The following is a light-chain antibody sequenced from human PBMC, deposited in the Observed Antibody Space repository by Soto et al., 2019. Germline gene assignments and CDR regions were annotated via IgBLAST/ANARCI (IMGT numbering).Light chain of an antibody. CDR2: DAS. CDR1: QNVARNY. Sequence: ILLTQSPATLSLSPGDRATLSCRASQNVARNYLAWFQQRPGQAPRLLIYDASTRATGIPDRFSGSGSGTDFTLTISRLEPEDFAVYFCQQYAMSPLAFGGGANVDI. J-gene: IGKJ4*01. CDR3: QQYAMSPLA. V-gene: IGKV3-20*01.